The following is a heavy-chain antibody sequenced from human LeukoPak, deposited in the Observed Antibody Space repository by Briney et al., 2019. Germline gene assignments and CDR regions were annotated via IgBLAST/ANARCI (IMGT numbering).Heavy chain of an antibody. J-gene: IGHJ6*02. CDR1: GFTFSSYW. CDR2: IKQDGSEK. Sequence: PGGSLRLSCAASGFTFSSYWMSWVRQAPGKGLEWVANIKQDGSEKYYVDSVKGRFTISRDNAKNSLYLQMNSLRAEDTAVYYCARDLKIVVVTATTLDYGMDVWGQGTTVTVSS. CDR3: ARDLKIVVVTATTLDYGMDV. D-gene: IGHD2-21*02. V-gene: IGHV3-7*01.